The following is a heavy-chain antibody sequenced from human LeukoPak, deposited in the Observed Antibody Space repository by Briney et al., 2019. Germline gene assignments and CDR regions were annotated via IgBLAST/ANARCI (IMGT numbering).Heavy chain of an antibody. V-gene: IGHV3-23*01. CDR3: AKEHDYVWGSYRRNWFDP. CDR1: GFTFNSYA. CDR2: IIGSGAST. D-gene: IGHD3-16*02. J-gene: IGHJ5*02. Sequence: GGSLRLSCTASGFTFNSYAMTWVRQAPGKGLEWVSSIIGSGASTYYADSVKGRFTISRDNSKNTLYLQMNSLRAEDTAVYYCAKEHDYVWGSYRRNWFDPWGQGTLVTVSS.